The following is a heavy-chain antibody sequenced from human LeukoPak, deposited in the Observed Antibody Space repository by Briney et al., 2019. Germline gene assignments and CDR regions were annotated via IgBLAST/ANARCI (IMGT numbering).Heavy chain of an antibody. D-gene: IGHD6-19*01. CDR2: IFTDGHHT. J-gene: IGHJ3*02. Sequence: SGGSLRLSCAASGFTFRKHAMSWVRQAPGKGLEWVSSIFTDGHHTYNADSVKGRFTISRDNSKNTLYLQMNSLRAEDTAVYYCAEQGSGWIPDAFDIWGQGTMVTVSS. CDR3: AEQGSGWIPDAFDI. CDR1: GFTFRKHA. V-gene: IGHV3-23*01.